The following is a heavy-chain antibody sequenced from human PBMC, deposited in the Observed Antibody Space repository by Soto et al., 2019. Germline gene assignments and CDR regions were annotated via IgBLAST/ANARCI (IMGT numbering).Heavy chain of an antibody. CDR2: ISYDGSNK. V-gene: IGHV3-30*18. J-gene: IGHJ4*02. Sequence: QVQLVESGGGVVQPGRSLRLSCAASGFTFSSYGMHWVRQAPGKGLEWVAVISYDGSNKYYADSVKGRFTISRDNSKNPLYLQMNSLRAEDTAVYYCAKDLGSGWYAGADYWGQGTLVTVSS. D-gene: IGHD6-19*01. CDR3: AKDLGSGWYAGADY. CDR1: GFTFSSYG.